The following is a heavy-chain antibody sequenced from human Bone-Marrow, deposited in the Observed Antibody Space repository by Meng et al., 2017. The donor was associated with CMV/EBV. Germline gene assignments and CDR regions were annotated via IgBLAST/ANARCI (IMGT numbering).Heavy chain of an antibody. D-gene: IGHD3-3*01. Sequence: GESLKISCAASGFTFSSYWMSWVRQAPGKGLEWVANIKQDGSEKYYVDSVKGRFTISRDNAKNSLYLQMNSLRAEDTAVYYCARDRYTIFGVVNLAVALDYYYGMAVWGQWNTV. J-gene: IGHJ6*02. CDR3: ARDRYTIFGVVNLAVALDYYYGMAV. V-gene: IGHV3-7*01. CDR1: GFTFSSYW. CDR2: IKQDGSEK.